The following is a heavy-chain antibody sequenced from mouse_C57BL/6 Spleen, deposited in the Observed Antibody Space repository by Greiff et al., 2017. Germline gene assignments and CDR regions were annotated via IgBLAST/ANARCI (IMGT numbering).Heavy chain of an antibody. CDR1: EYEFPSHD. D-gene: IGHD2-2*01. J-gene: IGHJ1*03. CDR2: INSAGGST. CDR3: ARHGYDGRYFDV. Sequence: EVQLVESGGGLVQPGESLKLSCESNEYEFPSHDMSWVRKTPGQRLELVAAINSAGGSTYYPDTMERRFSISRDNTKKTLYLQMSSLRSEDTALYYCARHGYDGRYFDVWGTGTTVTVSA. V-gene: IGHV5-2*01.